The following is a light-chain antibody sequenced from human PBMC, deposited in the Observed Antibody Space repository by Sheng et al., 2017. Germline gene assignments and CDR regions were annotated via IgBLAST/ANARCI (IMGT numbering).Light chain of an antibody. CDR3: LQHNGYPWT. Sequence: EIVMTQSPATLSVSPGERATLSCRASQSVSSNLAWYQQKPGQAPRLLIYGASTRATGIPARFSGSGSGTEFTLTISSLQPEDFATYYCLQHNGYPWTFGQGTEGGNQT. CDR2: GAS. CDR1: QSVSSN. J-gene: IGKJ1*01. V-gene: IGKV3-15*01.